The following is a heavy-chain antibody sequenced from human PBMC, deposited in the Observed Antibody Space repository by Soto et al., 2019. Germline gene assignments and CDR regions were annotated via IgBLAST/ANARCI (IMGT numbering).Heavy chain of an antibody. Sequence: SETLSLTCAVSEGSISSSSYYWGWIRQPPGKGLDWIGRIFYSGITYYNPSLISRITISVDTSKNQFSLRLPSLTAADTAVYYCARVMYSPGWKSFFDSWGQGQLVTVP. V-gene: IGHV4-39*01. J-gene: IGHJ4*02. CDR3: ARVMYSPGWKSFFDS. CDR1: EGSISSSSYY. CDR2: IFYSGIT. D-gene: IGHD6-19*01.